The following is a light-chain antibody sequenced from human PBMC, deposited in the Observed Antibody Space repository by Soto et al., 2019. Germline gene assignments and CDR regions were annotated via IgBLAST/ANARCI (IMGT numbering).Light chain of an antibody. J-gene: IGKJ4*01. Sequence: EIVLTQSPGTLSLSPGERATLSCRASQSVSSSYLAWYQQKPGQAPRLLIYGASSRATGIPDRFSGSVSGTDFTLTISRLEPEDFAVYYCQQYGSSPPGITFGGGTKVEIK. CDR3: QQYGSSPPGIT. CDR2: GAS. CDR1: QSVSSSY. V-gene: IGKV3-20*01.